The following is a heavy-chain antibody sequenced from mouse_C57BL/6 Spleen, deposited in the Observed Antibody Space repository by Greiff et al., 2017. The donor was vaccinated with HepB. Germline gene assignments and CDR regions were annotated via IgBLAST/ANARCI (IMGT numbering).Heavy chain of an antibody. D-gene: IGHD2-3*01. Sequence: EVKLMESEGGLVQPGSSMKLSCTASGFTFSDYYMAWVRQVPEKGLEWVATINYDGSSTYYLDSLKSRFIISRDNAKNILYLQMSSLKSEDTATYYCARDDGYYAYWGQGTLVTVSA. V-gene: IGHV5-16*01. J-gene: IGHJ3*01. CDR2: INYDGSST. CDR3: ARDDGYYAY. CDR1: GFTFSDYY.